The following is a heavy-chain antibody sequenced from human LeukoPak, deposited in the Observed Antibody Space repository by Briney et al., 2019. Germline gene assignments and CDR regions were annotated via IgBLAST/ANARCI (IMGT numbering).Heavy chain of an antibody. J-gene: IGHJ4*02. Sequence: SETLSLTCTVSGGSISGSYWSWIRRPPGKGLEWIAYMYNSGSTNYNPSLKSRVTISIDTSKNQFSLKLSSLTAADTAIYYCARGIESYGDYGFWGQGILVTVSS. CDR2: MYNSGST. CDR3: ARGIESYGDYGF. V-gene: IGHV4-59*01. D-gene: IGHD4-17*01. CDR1: GGSISGSY.